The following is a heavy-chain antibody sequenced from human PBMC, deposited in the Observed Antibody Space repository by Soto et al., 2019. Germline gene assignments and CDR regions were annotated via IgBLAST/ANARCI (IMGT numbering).Heavy chain of an antibody. V-gene: IGHV3-23*01. Sequence: LSLTCAASGFTFSSYAMSWVRQAPGKGLEWVSAISGSGGSTYYADSVKGRFTISRDNSKNTLYLQMNSLRAEDTAVYYCAKLPKGLYSSSSDYWGQGTLVTVSS. J-gene: IGHJ4*02. CDR3: AKLPKGLYSSSSDY. CDR2: ISGSGGST. CDR1: GFTFSSYA. D-gene: IGHD6-13*01.